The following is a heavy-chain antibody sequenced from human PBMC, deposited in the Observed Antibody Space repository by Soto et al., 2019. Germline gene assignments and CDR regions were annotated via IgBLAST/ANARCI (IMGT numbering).Heavy chain of an antibody. J-gene: IGHJ4*02. Sequence: QVQLQESGPGLVKPSQTLSLTCTVSGGSISSGGYYWSWIRQYPGKGLEWIGYIYYSGSTYYNPSLKSRVTISVDTSKNQFSLKLSSVTAADTAVYYCARCITIFGVAKYFDYWGQGTLVTVSS. V-gene: IGHV4-31*03. CDR1: GGSISSGGYY. CDR3: ARCITIFGVAKYFDY. CDR2: IYYSGST. D-gene: IGHD3-3*01.